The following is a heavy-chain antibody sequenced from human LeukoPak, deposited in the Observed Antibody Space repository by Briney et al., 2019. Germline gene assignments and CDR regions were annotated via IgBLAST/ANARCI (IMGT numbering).Heavy chain of an antibody. D-gene: IGHD3-16*01. Sequence: RGSLRLSCVGSGFAFGVHAMSRVRQAPGKEPEWVATIGSGGDLFYAESVKGRFTISRDDPRNTVWLQMNSLRAEDTALYYCAKDWTPHNRVYDCLDAWGQGTQVTVSS. J-gene: IGHJ5*02. V-gene: IGHV3-23*01. CDR1: GFAFGVHA. CDR3: AKDWTPHNRVYDCLDA. CDR2: IGSGGDL.